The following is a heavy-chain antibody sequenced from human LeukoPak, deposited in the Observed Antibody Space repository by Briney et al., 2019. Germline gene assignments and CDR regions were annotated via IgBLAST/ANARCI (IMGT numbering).Heavy chain of an antibody. CDR1: GGSFSGYY. J-gene: IGHJ4*02. CDR2: INHSGST. Sequence: SETLSLTCAVYGGSFSGYYWSWVRQPPGKGLEWIGEINHSGSTNYNPSLKSRVTISVDTSKNQFSLKLNSVTAADTAVYYCARVDTEVGGTYREFDYWGQGTLVTVSS. V-gene: IGHV4-34*01. CDR3: ARVDTEVGGTYREFDY. D-gene: IGHD1-26*01.